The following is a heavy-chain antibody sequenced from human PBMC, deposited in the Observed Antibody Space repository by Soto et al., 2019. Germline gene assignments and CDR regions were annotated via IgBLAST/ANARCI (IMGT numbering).Heavy chain of an antibody. Sequence: QITLKESGPTLVKPTQTLTLTCTFSGFSLSTPGVGVGWIRQPPGKALEWLGIIYWDDDKWYSPSLKSRLTITRDTPKNHVALTMTNRDPVDTAPYYCAHRPLPYRYYFDYWGQGTLVTVSS. CDR3: AHRPLPYRYYFDY. D-gene: IGHD4-4*01. CDR2: IYWDDDK. V-gene: IGHV2-5*02. CDR1: GFSLSTPGVG. J-gene: IGHJ4*02.